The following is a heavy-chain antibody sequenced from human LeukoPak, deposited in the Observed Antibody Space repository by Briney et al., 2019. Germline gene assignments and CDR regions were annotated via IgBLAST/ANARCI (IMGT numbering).Heavy chain of an antibody. V-gene: IGHV3-30-3*01. J-gene: IGHJ4*02. D-gene: IGHD3-3*01. Sequence: GRSLRLSCAASGFTFSSYAMHWVRQAPGKGLEWVAVISYDGSNKYYADSVKGRFTISRDNSKNTLYLQMNSLRAEDTAVYYCARAGVTIFGVVIQYYFDYWGQGTLVTVSS. CDR3: ARAGVTIFGVVIQYYFDY. CDR2: ISYDGSNK. CDR1: GFTFSSYA.